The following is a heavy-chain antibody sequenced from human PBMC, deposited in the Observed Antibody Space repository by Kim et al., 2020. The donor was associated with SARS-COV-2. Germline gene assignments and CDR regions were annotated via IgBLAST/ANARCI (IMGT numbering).Heavy chain of an antibody. V-gene: IGHV5-51*01. D-gene: IGHD3-16*01. Sequence: TRYSPSFQGQVTISADKSISTAYLQWSSLKASDTAMYYCARQGQGVSQHWGQGTLVTVSS. CDR2: T. J-gene: IGHJ1*01. CDR3: ARQGQGVSQH.